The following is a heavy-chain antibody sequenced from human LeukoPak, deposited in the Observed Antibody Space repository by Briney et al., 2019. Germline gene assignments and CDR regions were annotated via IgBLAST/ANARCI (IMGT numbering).Heavy chain of an antibody. CDR2: FDPEDGET. V-gene: IGHV1-24*01. D-gene: IGHD3-22*01. CDR3: ATSSGYGFLFEY. J-gene: IGHJ4*02. CDR1: GYTLTDLS. Sequence: ASVRVSCAVSGYTLTDLSMHWVRQAPGKGLEWMGGFDPEDGETIYAQNFQGRVTMTEDTYTATAYMEVRSLRSEDTAVYYCATSSGYGFLFEYWGQGTLVTVSS.